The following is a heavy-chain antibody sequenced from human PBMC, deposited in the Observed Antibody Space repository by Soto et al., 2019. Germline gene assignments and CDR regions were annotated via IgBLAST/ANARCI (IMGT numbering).Heavy chain of an antibody. CDR2: IVVGSGNT. D-gene: IGHD6-13*01. Sequence: SSVKVSCKASVFTFTSSAVQWVRQARGQRLEWIGWIVVGSGNTNYAQKFQERVTITRDMSTSTAYMELSSLRSEDTAVYYCAAPGSWSYYYYGMDVRCQGTTVTGSS. CDR1: VFTFTSSA. V-gene: IGHV1-58*01. J-gene: IGHJ6*02. CDR3: AAPGSWSYYYYGMDV.